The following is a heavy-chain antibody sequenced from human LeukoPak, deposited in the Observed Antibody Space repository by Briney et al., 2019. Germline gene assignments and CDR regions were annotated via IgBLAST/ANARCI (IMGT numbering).Heavy chain of an antibody. Sequence: ASVKVSCKASGYTFTGYYMHWVRQAPGQGLEWMGWINPNSGGTNYAQKFQGGVTMTRDTSISTAYMELSRLRSDDTAVYYCARVVPAAISGVRENAFDIWGQGTMVTVSS. J-gene: IGHJ3*02. V-gene: IGHV1-2*02. CDR1: GYTFTGYY. CDR2: INPNSGGT. CDR3: ARVVPAAISGVRENAFDI. D-gene: IGHD2-2*01.